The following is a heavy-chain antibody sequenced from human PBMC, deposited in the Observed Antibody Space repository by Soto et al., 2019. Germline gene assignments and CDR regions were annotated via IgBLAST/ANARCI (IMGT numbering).Heavy chain of an antibody. CDR1: GGSISSGGYY. Sequence: QVQLQESGPGLVKPSQTLSLTCTVSGGSISSGGYYWSWIRQHPGKGLEWIGYIYYSGSTYYNPSLKRRVTTSVDTSKNQFSLKLSSVTAADTAVYYCARGRSSTSPYPIGYWGQGTLVTVSS. CDR3: ARGRSSTSPYPIGY. D-gene: IGHD2-2*01. CDR2: IYYSGST. V-gene: IGHV4-31*03. J-gene: IGHJ4*02.